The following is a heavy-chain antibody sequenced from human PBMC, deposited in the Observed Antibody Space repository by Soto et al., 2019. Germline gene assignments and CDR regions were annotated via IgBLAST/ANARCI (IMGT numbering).Heavy chain of an antibody. CDR3: AREGGFDWFYP. V-gene: IGHV3-48*03. CDR2: ISLSGTTI. Sequence: EVHLVESGGGLVQPGGSLRLSCAASGFTFSDYEMNWVCQAPGKGLEWVSYISLSGTTIHYADSVKGRFTISRDNAKNSVYLQMNSLRVEDTAIYYCAREGGFDWFYPWGQGTLVTVSS. CDR1: GFTFSDYE. J-gene: IGHJ5*02.